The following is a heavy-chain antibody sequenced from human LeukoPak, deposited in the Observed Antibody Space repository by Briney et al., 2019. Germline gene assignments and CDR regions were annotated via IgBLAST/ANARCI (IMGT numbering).Heavy chain of an antibody. D-gene: IGHD5-18*01. Sequence: SETLSLTCTVSGGSISSYYWSWIRQPPGKRLEWIGYVYYRGNTNYNPSLKSRVTISVGASKNQFSLRLSSVTAADTAVYHCARDLEYSYGRYFDYWGQGTLVTVSS. CDR2: VYYRGNT. V-gene: IGHV4-59*01. J-gene: IGHJ4*02. CDR1: GGSISSYY. CDR3: ARDLEYSYGRYFDY.